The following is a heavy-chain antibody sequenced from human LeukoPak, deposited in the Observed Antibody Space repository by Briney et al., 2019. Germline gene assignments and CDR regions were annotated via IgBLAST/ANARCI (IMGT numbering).Heavy chain of an antibody. J-gene: IGHJ5*02. CDR3: IRGLRSADL. CDR1: GFTFSNYW. V-gene: IGHV3-74*01. Sequence: GGSLRLSCVASGFTFSNYWMHWVRQPPGKGLVWVSRIYVDGRTTNYADSVKGRFTISRDNAKNTVYLEMNSLSVEDTATYYCIRGLRSADLWGQGTLVTVTS. CDR2: IYVDGRTT.